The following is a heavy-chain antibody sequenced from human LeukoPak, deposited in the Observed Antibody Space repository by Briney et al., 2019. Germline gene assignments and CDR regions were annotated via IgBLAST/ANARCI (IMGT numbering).Heavy chain of an antibody. J-gene: IGHJ4*02. CDR1: GGSISSGDYY. V-gene: IGHV4-30-4*01. CDR3: ASQSPYGDYDFNY. CDR2: IYYSGST. Sequence: KPSGTLSLTCTVSGGSISSGDYYWSWIRQPPGKGLEWIGYIYYSGSTYYNPSLKSRVTISVDTSKNQFSLKLSSVTAADTAVYYCASQSPYGDYDFNYWGQGTLVTVSS. D-gene: IGHD4-17*01.